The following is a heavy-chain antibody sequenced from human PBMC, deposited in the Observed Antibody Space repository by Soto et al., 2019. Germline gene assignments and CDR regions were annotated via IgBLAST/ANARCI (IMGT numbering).Heavy chain of an antibody. V-gene: IGHV1-69*13. CDR1: GGTLSSYA. CDR3: ATDDAKSSSYYYFALDV. D-gene: IGHD6-6*01. Sequence: SVKVSCKASGGTLSSYAISWVRQAPGQGLEWMGGIIPIFGTANYAQKFQGRVTITADESTSTAYMELSSLRSEDTAVYYCATDDAKSSSYYYFALDVWGHGTTVTVSS. J-gene: IGHJ6*02. CDR2: IIPIFGTA.